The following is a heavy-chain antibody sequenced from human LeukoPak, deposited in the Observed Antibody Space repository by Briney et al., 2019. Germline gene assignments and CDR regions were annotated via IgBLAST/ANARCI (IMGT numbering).Heavy chain of an antibody. V-gene: IGHV4-61*02. CDR1: GGSISSGSYY. Sequence: SETLSLTCTVSGGSISSGSYYWSWIRQPAGKGPEWIGRIYTSGSTNYNPSLKSRVTMSVDTSKNQFSLKLTSVTAADTAVYYCARGRDSSSWYGNYYYYMDVWGKGTTVTISS. CDR2: IYTSGST. D-gene: IGHD6-13*01. J-gene: IGHJ6*03. CDR3: ARGRDSSSWYGNYYYYMDV.